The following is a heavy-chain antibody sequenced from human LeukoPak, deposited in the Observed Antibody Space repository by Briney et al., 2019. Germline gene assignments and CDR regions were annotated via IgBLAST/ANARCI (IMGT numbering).Heavy chain of an antibody. J-gene: IGHJ6*03. D-gene: IGHD3-3*01. CDR2: IKEDGSEK. Sequence: GGSLRLACAASGLTFSRNWLSWVRSAPGKGLDWVANIKEDGSEKYYVVSVKGRLTISRDNAKNSLYLQMNSLRAEDTAVYYCARVTTIFGVLKYYYYMVVWGKGTTVTVSS. V-gene: IGHV3-7*01. CDR1: GLTFSRNW. CDR3: ARVTTIFGVLKYYYYMVV.